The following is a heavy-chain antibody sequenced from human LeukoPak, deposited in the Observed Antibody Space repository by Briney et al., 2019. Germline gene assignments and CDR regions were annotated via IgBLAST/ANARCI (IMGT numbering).Heavy chain of an antibody. D-gene: IGHD3-22*01. Sequence: SETLSLTCTVSGGSINTYHWSWIRQAAEKGLEWIGRIYPSERTDYNPSLKGRVTTSVDTSKNQFSLKLTSVTAADTGIYYCARVPWDYDRSGYYLNGFDIWGQGTMVTVSS. CDR3: ARVPWDYDRSGYYLNGFDI. CDR1: GGSINTYH. V-gene: IGHV4-4*07. CDR2: IYPSERT. J-gene: IGHJ3*02.